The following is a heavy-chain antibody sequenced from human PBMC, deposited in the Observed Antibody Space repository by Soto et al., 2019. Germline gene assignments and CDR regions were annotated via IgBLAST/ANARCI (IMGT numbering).Heavy chain of an antibody. Sequence: PGGSLRLSCSASGFSFSSKWMTWVRQAPGKGLQWVANIKPDGSETYYLDSVKGRFTISRDNTKNSLYLQMNGLRAEEAALYFCATDLNWENYWGQGT. J-gene: IGHJ4*02. V-gene: IGHV3-7*01. CDR2: IKPDGSET. CDR1: GFSFSSKW. CDR3: ATDLNWENY. D-gene: IGHD1-1*01.